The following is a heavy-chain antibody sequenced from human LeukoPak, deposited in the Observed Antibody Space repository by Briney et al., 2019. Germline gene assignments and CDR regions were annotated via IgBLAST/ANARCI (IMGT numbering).Heavy chain of an antibody. CDR2: ISGSGGNT. V-gene: IGHV3-23*01. J-gene: IGHJ4*02. CDR3: AKVPSPVGATHYFDY. Sequence: GGSLRLSCAASGFTFSSYWMSWVRQAPGKGLEWVSAISGSGGNTYCADSVKGRFTIPRDNSKNTLYLQMNSLRAEDTAVYYCAKVPSPVGATHYFDYWGQGTLVTVSS. CDR1: GFTFSSYW. D-gene: IGHD1-26*01.